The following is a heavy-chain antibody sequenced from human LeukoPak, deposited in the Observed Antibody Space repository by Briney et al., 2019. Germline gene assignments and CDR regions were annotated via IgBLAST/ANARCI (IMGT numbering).Heavy chain of an antibody. J-gene: IGHJ4*02. CDR2: ISAYNGNT. CDR1: GYTFTSYG. D-gene: IGHD3-10*01. V-gene: IGHV1-18*01. CDR3: ARDRESHIGHLHYGSRGSGSDY. Sequence: ASVKVSCKASGYTFTSYGISWVRQAPGQGLEWMGWISAYNGNTNYAQKLQGRVTMTTDTSTSTAYMELRSLRSDDTAVYYCARDRESHIGHLHYGSRGSGSDYWGQGTLVTVSS.